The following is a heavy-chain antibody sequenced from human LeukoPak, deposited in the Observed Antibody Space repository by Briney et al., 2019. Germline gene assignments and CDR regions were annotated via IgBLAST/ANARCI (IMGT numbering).Heavy chain of an antibody. CDR2: ISISGGST. Sequence: PGGSLRLSCAVSGFRFSSYAMSWVRQAPGKGLEWVSAISISGGSTYYADSVKGRFTISRDNSKNTLYLQMNSLRAEDTAVYYCAKEFLYGDTRWDAFDIWGQGTMVTVSS. CDR1: GFRFSSYA. V-gene: IGHV3-23*01. D-gene: IGHD4-17*01. J-gene: IGHJ3*02. CDR3: AKEFLYGDTRWDAFDI.